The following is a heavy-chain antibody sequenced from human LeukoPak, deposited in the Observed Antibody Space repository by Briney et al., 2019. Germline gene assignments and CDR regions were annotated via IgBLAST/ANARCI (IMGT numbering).Heavy chain of an antibody. CDR1: GGSISRSSYY. D-gene: IGHD3-10*01. Sequence: SETLSLTCTVSGGSISRSSYYWGWIRQPPGKGLEWIGSIYYSGSTYYNPSLKSRVTISVDTSKNQFSLKLSSVTAADTAVYYCAGYLRRGYYYGSGSYYAWGQGTLVTVSS. CDR2: IYYSGST. CDR3: AGYLRRGYYYGSGSYYA. V-gene: IGHV4-39*07. J-gene: IGHJ4*02.